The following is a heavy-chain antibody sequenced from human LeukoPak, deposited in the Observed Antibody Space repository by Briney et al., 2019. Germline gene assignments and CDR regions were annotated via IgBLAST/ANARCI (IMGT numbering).Heavy chain of an antibody. V-gene: IGHV4-4*02. CDR1: GGSISSSNW. CDR3: ASFGSSGASFQH. CDR2: IYHSGST. Sequence: SETLFLTCAVSGGSISSSNWWSWVRQPPGKGLEWIGEIYHSGSTNYNPSLKSRVTISVDKSKNQFSLKLSSVTAADTAVYYCASFGSSGASFQHWGQGTLVTVSS. D-gene: IGHD6-19*01. J-gene: IGHJ1*01.